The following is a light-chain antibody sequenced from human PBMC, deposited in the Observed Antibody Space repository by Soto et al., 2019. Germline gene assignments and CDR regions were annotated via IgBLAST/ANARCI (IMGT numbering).Light chain of an antibody. CDR2: DVT. CDR3: CSYAGSSTYV. CDR1: SSDVGRYDY. J-gene: IGLJ1*01. V-gene: IGLV2-11*01. Sequence: QSVLTQPRSVSASPGQSVTISCTGTSSDVGRYDYVSWYQQHPGKAPKLIVYDVTERPSGVPDRFSGSKSGNTASLTISGLQAEDEADYYCCSYAGSSTYVFGTGTKVTVL.